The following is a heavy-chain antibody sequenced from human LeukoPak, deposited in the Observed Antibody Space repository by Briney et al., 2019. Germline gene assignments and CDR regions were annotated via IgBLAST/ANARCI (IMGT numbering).Heavy chain of an antibody. D-gene: IGHD3-10*01. Sequence: ASVKVSCKASGYTFTTYYMHWVRQAPGQGPEWMGIINPTGGSTNYAQKFQGRVSMTRDTSTSTVYMELSSLRSEDTAIYYCARDLGLFYGSGSYYGAFDIWGQGTMVTVSS. J-gene: IGHJ3*02. CDR3: ARDLGLFYGSGSYYGAFDI. CDR1: GYTFTTYY. V-gene: IGHV1-46*01. CDR2: INPTGGST.